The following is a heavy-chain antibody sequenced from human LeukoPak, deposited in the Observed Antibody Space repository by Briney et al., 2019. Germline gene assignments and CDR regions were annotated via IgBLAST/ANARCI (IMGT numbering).Heavy chain of an antibody. V-gene: IGHV3-30*01. CDR3: ARARSRKGAFDI. D-gene: IGHD6-6*01. CDR2: ISCDGSNK. J-gene: IGHJ3*02. CDR1: GFTFSSYA. Sequence: GGSLRLSCAASGFTFSSYAMHWVRQAPGKGLEWVAVISCDGSNKYYADSVKGRFTISRDNSKNTLYLQMNSLRAEDTAVYYCARARSRKGAFDIWGQGTMVTVSS.